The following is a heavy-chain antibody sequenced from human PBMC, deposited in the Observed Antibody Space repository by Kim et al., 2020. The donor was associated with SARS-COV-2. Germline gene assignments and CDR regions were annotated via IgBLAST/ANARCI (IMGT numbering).Heavy chain of an antibody. CDR3: ARGQGVITMLALAVGAFDY. D-gene: IGHD3-10*01. J-gene: IGHJ4*02. V-gene: IGHV4-31*03. CDR1: GGSISSGGYY. CDR2: IYYSGST. Sequence: SETLSLTCTVSGGSISSGGYYWSWIRQHPGKGLEWIGYIYYSGSTYYNPSLKSRLTISVDTSKNQFSLNLSSLTVADTAVYYCARGQGVITMLALAVGAFDYWGQGTLVTVSS.